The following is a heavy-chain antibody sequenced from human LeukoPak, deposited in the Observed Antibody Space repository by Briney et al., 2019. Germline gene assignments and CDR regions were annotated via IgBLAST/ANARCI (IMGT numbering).Heavy chain of an antibody. CDR2: INTSSSHT. D-gene: IGHD3-10*01. J-gene: IGHJ5*01. CDR3: ARLSVIDESGSYYRWFDL. Sequence: GRTLRHSSSGSNFSLPNSGMSWGPQAPGEGLEWDSSINTSSSHTYYADSVKGRFTISRDNAQTTLYHTLNSQGVQNTTVIYSARLSVIDESGSYYRWFDLWGEGGLVTVS. V-gene: IGHV3-21*01. CDR1: NFSLPNSG.